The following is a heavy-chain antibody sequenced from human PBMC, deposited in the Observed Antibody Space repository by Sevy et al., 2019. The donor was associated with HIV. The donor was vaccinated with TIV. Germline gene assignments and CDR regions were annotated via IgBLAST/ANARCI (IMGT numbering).Heavy chain of an antibody. CDR3: ARAQQVTMLVVIGGLYFDF. CDR1: GFTFSSYW. V-gene: IGHV3-7*01. J-gene: IGHJ4*02. D-gene: IGHD3-22*01. Sequence: GGSLRLSCAASGFTFSSYWMTWVRQAPGKGLEWVASLKQDMSEKYYADSVKGRFTISRDNARNSLYLQMESLIAEDTAVYYCARAQQVTMLVVIGGLYFDFWGQGTLVTVSS. CDR2: LKQDMSEK.